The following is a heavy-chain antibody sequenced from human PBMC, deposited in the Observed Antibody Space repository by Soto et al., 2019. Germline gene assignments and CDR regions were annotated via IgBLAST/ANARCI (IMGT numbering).Heavy chain of an antibody. V-gene: IGHV4-30-4*01. D-gene: IGHD3-10*01. Sequence: SETLSLTCTVSGGSISSGDYYWSWIRQPPGKGLEWIGYIYYSGSTYYNPSLKSRVTISVDTSKNQFSLKLSSVTAADTAVYYCARGITMVRGVNWFDPWGQGTLVTVSS. CDR3: ARGITMVRGVNWFDP. CDR2: IYYSGST. CDR1: GGSISSGDYY. J-gene: IGHJ5*02.